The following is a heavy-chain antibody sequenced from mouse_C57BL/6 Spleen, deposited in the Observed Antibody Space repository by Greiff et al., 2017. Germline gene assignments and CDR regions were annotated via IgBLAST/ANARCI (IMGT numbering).Heavy chain of an antibody. V-gene: IGHV1-82*01. D-gene: IGHD1-1*01. CDR2: IYPGDGDT. CDR3: ARYTVVAPYFDY. Sequence: QVQLQQSGPELVKPGASVKISCKASGYAFSSSWMNWVKQRPGKGLEWIGRIYPGDGDTNYNGKFKGKATLTADKSSSTAYMQHSSLTSEDSAVYFCARYTVVAPYFDYWGQGTTLTVSS. CDR1: GYAFSSSW. J-gene: IGHJ2*01.